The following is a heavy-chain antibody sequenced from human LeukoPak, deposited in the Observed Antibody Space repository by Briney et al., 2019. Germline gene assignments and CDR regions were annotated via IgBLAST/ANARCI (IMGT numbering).Heavy chain of an antibody. CDR3: AERLRYFDWLLQDDAFDI. V-gene: IGHV1-8*01. CDR2: MNPNSGNT. J-gene: IGHJ3*02. D-gene: IGHD3-9*01. CDR1: GYTFTSYD. Sequence: GASVKVSCKASGYTFTSYDINWVRQATGQGLEWMGWMNPNSGNTGYAQKFQGRVTMTRNTSISTAYMELSSLRSEDTAVYYCAERLRYFDWLLQDDAFDIWGQGTMVTVSS.